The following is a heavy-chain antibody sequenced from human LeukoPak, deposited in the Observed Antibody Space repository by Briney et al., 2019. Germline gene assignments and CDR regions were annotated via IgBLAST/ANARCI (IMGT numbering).Heavy chain of an antibody. J-gene: IGHJ3*02. CDR1: GYSITSYW. D-gene: IGHD4-17*01. Sequence: GESLKISCKGSGYSITSYWIGWVRQMPGKGLEWMGIIYPGDSDTRCSPSFQGQVTISADKSISTAYLQWSSLKASDTAMYYCATSWVLEGLRRSVDAFDIWGQGTMVTVSS. CDR3: ATSWVLEGLRRSVDAFDI. CDR2: IYPGDSDT. V-gene: IGHV5-51*01.